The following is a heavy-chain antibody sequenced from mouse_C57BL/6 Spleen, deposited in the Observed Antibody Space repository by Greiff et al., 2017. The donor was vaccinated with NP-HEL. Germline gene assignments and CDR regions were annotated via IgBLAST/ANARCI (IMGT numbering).Heavy chain of an antibody. CDR1: GFSLTSYG. CDR2: IWGGGST. Sequence: VMLVESGPGLVAPSKSLSLTCTSSGFSLTSYGLAWDRQPPGKGLEWLGVIWGGGSTNYNSALMSRLSISKDNSKSQVFLKMNSLQTDDTAMYYCAKHRSKRDAMDYWGQGTSVTVSS. V-gene: IGHV2-9*01. J-gene: IGHJ4*01. CDR3: AKHRSKRDAMDY. D-gene: IGHD2-5*01.